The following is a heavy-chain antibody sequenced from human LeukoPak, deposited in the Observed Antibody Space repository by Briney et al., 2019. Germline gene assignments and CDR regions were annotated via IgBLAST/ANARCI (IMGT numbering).Heavy chain of an antibody. CDR1: GFTVSSNY. J-gene: IGHJ4*02. Sequence: GGSLRLSCAASGFTVSSNYMSWVRQAPGKGLEWVSVIYSGGSTYYADSVKGRFTISRDKSKNTLFLQMNSLRAEDTAIYYCTRDDAVGGGYLDYWGQGALVTVSS. V-gene: IGHV3-53*01. CDR2: IYSGGST. D-gene: IGHD6-19*01. CDR3: TRDDAVGGGYLDY.